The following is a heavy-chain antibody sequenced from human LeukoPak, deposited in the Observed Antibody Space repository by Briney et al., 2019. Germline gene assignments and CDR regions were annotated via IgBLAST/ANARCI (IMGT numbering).Heavy chain of an antibody. CDR2: IRYDGSNK. Sequence: PGGTLRLSCAASGFTFSSYGMHWVRQAPGKGLEWVAFIRYDGSNKYYADSVKGRFTISRDNSKNTLYLQMNSLRAEDTAVYYCAKDFSGWCEGGHYYYYYMDVWGKGTTVTISS. CDR3: AKDFSGWCEGGHYYYYYMDV. CDR1: GFTFSSYG. J-gene: IGHJ6*03. V-gene: IGHV3-30*02. D-gene: IGHD6-19*01.